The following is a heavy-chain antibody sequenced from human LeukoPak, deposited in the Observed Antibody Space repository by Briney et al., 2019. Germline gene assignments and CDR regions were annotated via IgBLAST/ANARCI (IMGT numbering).Heavy chain of an antibody. CDR1: GFIFSNSW. Sequence: GGSLRLSCAVSGFIFSNSWMNWVRQAPGKGLEWVASIGQDGSETNYADSVKGRFTISRDNAKNTVYLQMNSLRAEDTAVYYCARGKYGGYFIDYWGQGTLVTVSS. V-gene: IGHV3-7*01. CDR2: IGQDGSET. D-gene: IGHD5-12*01. J-gene: IGHJ4*02. CDR3: ARGKYGGYFIDY.